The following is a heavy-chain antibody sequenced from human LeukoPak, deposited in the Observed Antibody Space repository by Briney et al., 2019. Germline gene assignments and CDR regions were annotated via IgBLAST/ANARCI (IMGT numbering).Heavy chain of an antibody. Sequence: PVGSLRLSCAASGFTFSNYAMTWVRQAPGRGLEWVSTISGSGAGTDYADSVKGRFTISRDKSKNTLYLQMNSLTAEDTAVYYCAKDRSYYDSSTSDFDYWGQGTLVTVSS. D-gene: IGHD3-22*01. CDR1: GFTFSNYA. V-gene: IGHV3-23*01. J-gene: IGHJ4*02. CDR3: AKDRSYYDSSTSDFDY. CDR2: ISGSGAGT.